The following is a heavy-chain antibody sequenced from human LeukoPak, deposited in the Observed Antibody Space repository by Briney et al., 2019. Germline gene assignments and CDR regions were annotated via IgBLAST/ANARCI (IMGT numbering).Heavy chain of an antibody. Sequence: SETLSLTCTVSGGSISSYYWSWIRQPPGKGLEWIGYIYYSGSTNYNPSLKSRVTISVDTSKNQFSLKLSSVTAADTAVYYCARVRNWYSSSWYYFDYWGQGTLVTVSS. J-gene: IGHJ4*02. D-gene: IGHD6-13*01. CDR3: ARVRNWYSSSWYYFDY. V-gene: IGHV4-59*01. CDR1: GGSISSYY. CDR2: IYYSGST.